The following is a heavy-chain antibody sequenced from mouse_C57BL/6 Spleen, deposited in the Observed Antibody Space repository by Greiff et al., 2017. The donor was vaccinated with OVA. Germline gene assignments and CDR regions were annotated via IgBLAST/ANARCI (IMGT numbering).Heavy chain of an antibody. J-gene: IGHJ2*01. D-gene: IGHD1-1*01. Sequence: EVQLQQSGAELVRPGASVKLSCTASGFNIKADYMHWVKQRPEQGLEWIGWFDPENGDTEYASKFQGKATITADTSSNTAYLQLSSLTSEDTAVYYCTLLLRANWGQGTTLTVSS. CDR1: GFNIKADY. CDR2: FDPENGDT. V-gene: IGHV14-4*01. CDR3: TLLLRAN.